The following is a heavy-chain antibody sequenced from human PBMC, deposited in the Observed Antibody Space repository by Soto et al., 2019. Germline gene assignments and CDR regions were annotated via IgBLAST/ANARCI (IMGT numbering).Heavy chain of an antibody. CDR2: IIPILGIA. CDR1: GGTFSSYT. J-gene: IGHJ4*02. Sequence: QVQLVQSGAEVKKPGSSVKVSCKASGGTFSSYTISWVRQAPGQGLEWMGRIIPILGIANYAQKFQGRVTITADKSTSTAYMELSSLRSEDTAVYYCATDIVVVPAAISVGRERGYWGQGTLVTVSS. CDR3: ATDIVVVPAAISVGRERGY. V-gene: IGHV1-69*02. D-gene: IGHD2-2*01.